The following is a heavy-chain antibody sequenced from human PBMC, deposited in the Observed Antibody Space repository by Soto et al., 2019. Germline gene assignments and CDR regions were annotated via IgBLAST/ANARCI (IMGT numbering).Heavy chain of an antibody. CDR1: GFTFSTYA. D-gene: IGHD2-2*01. V-gene: IGHV3-23*01. CDR3: VRDIVIVPAASPMGYFDY. Sequence: GGSLRLSCEASGFTFSTYAMSWVRQAPGKGLEWVSAISGSGYTYYADSVKGRFTISRDNSMNTLYLQMNSLRAEDTAIYYCVRDIVIVPAASPMGYFDYWGQGALVTVSS. J-gene: IGHJ4*02. CDR2: ISGSGYT.